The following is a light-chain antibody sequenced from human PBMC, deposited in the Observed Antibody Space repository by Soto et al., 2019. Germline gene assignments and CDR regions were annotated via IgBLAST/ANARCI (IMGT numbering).Light chain of an antibody. V-gene: IGKV1-5*01. CDR2: DAS. CDR3: QHYNSYSEA. J-gene: IGKJ1*01. CDR1: QSISSW. Sequence: DIQITHSPSTLSASLGYIFTITFRASQSISSWLAWYQQKPGKAPKLLIYDASSLESGVPSRFSGSGSGTEFTLTISSLQPDDFATYYCQHYNSYSEAFGQGTKVDI.